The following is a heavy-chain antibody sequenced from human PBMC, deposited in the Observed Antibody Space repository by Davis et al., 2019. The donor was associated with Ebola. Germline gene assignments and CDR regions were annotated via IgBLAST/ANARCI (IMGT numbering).Heavy chain of an antibody. CDR3: ARARWFRESHFDY. CDR1: GFTFSSYG. D-gene: IGHD3-10*01. Sequence: GESLKISCAASGFTFSSYGMHWVRQAPGKGLEWVSYISSSGSTIYYADSVKGRFTISRDNAKNSLYLQMNSLRAEDTAVYYCARARWFRESHFDYWGQGTLVTVSS. V-gene: IGHV3-48*04. CDR2: ISSSGSTI. J-gene: IGHJ4*02.